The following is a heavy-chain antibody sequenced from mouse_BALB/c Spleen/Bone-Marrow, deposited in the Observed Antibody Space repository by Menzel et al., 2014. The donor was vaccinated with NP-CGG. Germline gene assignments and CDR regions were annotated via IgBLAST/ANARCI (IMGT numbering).Heavy chain of an antibody. CDR2: IDPANGNT. J-gene: IGHJ4*01. Sequence: EVKVVESGAELVKPGASVKLSCTASGFNIKDTYMHWVKQRPEQGLEWIGRIDPANGNTKYDPKFQGKATITAGTSSNTAYLQLSSLTSEDTAVYYCARYYYGSSYAMDYWGQGTSVTVSS. CDR1: GFNIKDTY. V-gene: IGHV14-3*02. CDR3: ARYYYGSSYAMDY. D-gene: IGHD1-1*01.